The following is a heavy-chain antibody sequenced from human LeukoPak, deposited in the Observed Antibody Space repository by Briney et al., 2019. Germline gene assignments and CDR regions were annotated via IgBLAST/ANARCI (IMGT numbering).Heavy chain of an antibody. V-gene: IGHV3-66*01. CDR2: IYSGGST. J-gene: IGHJ4*02. Sequence: GGSLRLSCAASGFTFSSYAMHWVRQAPGKGLEWVSVIYSGGSTYYADSVKGRFTISRDNSKNTLYLQMNSLRAEDTAVYYCARGPDPDFDYWGQGTLVTVSS. CDR3: ARGPDPDFDY. CDR1: GFTFSSYA.